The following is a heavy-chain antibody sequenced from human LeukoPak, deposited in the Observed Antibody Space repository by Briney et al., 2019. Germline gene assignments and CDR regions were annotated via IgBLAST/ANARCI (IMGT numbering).Heavy chain of an antibody. Sequence: GGSLRLSCAASGFTFSNYATSWVRQAPGKGLEWVALISYDGSNKYYADSVRGRFTISRDNSKNTLYLQMNSLRAEDTAVYYCAKDPGSGYDILTGYYAFDIWGQGTMVTVSS. CDR2: ISYDGSNK. V-gene: IGHV3-30*04. CDR1: GFTFSNYA. D-gene: IGHD3-9*01. J-gene: IGHJ3*02. CDR3: AKDPGSGYDILTGYYAFDI.